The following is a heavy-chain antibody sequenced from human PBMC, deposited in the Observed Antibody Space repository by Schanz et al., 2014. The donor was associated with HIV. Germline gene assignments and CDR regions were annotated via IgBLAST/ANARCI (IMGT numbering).Heavy chain of an antibody. Sequence: QVQLVESGGGVVQPGRSLRVSCVAAGFSLNAYGMHWVRRAPGKGLEWVAVIWYDGSKKYYADSVKGRFTISRDNSKNTLYLLMNSLRAEDTAVYYCARGSGPYYYYYGMDVWGQGTTVTVSS. CDR3: ARGSGPYYYYYGMDV. J-gene: IGHJ6*02. CDR2: IWYDGSKK. D-gene: IGHD3-10*01. CDR1: GFSLNAYG. V-gene: IGHV3-33*08.